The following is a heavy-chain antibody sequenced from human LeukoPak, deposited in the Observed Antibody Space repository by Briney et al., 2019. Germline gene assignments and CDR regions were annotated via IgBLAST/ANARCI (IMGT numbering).Heavy chain of an antibody. V-gene: IGHV1-2*02. D-gene: IGHD1-26*01. Sequence: ASVKVSCKTSGNTFTDYCVHWVRQAPGQGLEWMGWINPKSGGTIYAQKFQGRVTVTRDTSISTAYMELSSLTSDDTALYYCARDGGEGKVGAFTGIGCWGQGTLVTVSS. CDR1: GNTFTDYC. J-gene: IGHJ4*02. CDR2: INPKSGGT. CDR3: ARDGGEGKVGAFTGIGC.